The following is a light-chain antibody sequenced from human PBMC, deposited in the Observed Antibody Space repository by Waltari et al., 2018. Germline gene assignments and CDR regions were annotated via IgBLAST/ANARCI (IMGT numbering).Light chain of an antibody. J-gene: IGKJ2*01. CDR1: QDVLYSSNTKNY. Sequence: DIVMTQSPDSLAVFLGERATISCKSSQDVLYSSNTKNYFAWYQQKTGQPPKLLISWASVRESGVPDRFSGSGSGTDFTLTISSLQAEDVAVYYCQQYYSIPYTFGQGTKLEIK. CDR2: WAS. V-gene: IGKV4-1*01. CDR3: QQYYSIPYT.